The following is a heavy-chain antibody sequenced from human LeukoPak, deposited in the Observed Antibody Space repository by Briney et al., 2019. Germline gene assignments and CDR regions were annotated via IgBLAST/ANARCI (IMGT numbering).Heavy chain of an antibody. CDR3: ARDQSYGYPRDY. V-gene: IGHV1-2*06. CDR1: GYTFTGYY. J-gene: IGHJ4*02. D-gene: IGHD5-18*01. CDR2: INPNSGGT. Sequence: ASVKVSCKASGYTFTGYYMHWVRQAPGQGLELMGRINPNSGGTNYAQKFQGRVTMTRDTSISTAYMELSRLRSDDTAVYYCARDQSYGYPRDYWGQGTLVTVSS.